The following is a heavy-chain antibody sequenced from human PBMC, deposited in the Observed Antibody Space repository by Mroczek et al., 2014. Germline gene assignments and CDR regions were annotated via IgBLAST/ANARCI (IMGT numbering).Heavy chain of an antibody. D-gene: IGHD3-16*01. CDR3: ARYVWYSSYPHSYSGLDY. CDR2: ISSYSGST. CDR1: GFNIYSSY. V-gene: IGHV3-30-3*01. Sequence: ESGGGLVQPGGSLRLSCAASGFNIYSSYMHWVRQAPGKGLEWVASISSYSGSTYYADSVKGRFTISADTSKNTAYLQMNSLRAEDTAVYYCARYVWYSSYPHSYSGLDYWGQGTLVTVS. J-gene: IGHJ4*01.